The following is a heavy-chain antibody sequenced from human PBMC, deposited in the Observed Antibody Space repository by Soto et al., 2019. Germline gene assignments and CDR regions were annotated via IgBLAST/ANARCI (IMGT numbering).Heavy chain of an antibody. CDR3: AKNTWRSSYWTTSNFAY. CDR1: GFTFTSYA. CDR2: ISGTGGST. V-gene: IGHV3-23*01. Sequence: GGSLRLSCAAAGFTFTSYAMSWVRQAPGKGLEWVSTISGTGGSTYYPDSVKGRFTISRDNSKNTVYLQMNSLRAEDTAVYYCAKNTWRSSYWTTSNFAYWGQGTLVTVSS. D-gene: IGHD6-6*01. J-gene: IGHJ4*02.